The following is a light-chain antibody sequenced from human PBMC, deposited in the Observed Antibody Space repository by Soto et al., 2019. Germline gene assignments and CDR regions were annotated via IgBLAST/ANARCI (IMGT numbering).Light chain of an antibody. CDR3: QCYGSSPLFT. Sequence: EIVLTQSPGTLSLSPGERATLYCRASQSVSSYLAWYQQKSGQAPRLLIYGTSTRATGIPDRFSGSGSGTDFTLTISRLEPEDFAVYYCQCYGSSPLFTFGPRTKVDIK. J-gene: IGKJ3*01. CDR1: QSVSSY. CDR2: GTS. V-gene: IGKV3-20*01.